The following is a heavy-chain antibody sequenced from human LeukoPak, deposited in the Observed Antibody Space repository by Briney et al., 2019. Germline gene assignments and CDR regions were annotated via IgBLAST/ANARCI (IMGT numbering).Heavy chain of an antibody. V-gene: IGHV1-69*04. D-gene: IGHD4-17*01. J-gene: IGHJ4*02. CDR3: ARDGLRGPTPQDY. Sequence: SVKVSCKASGGTFSSYAISWVRQAPGQGLEWMGRIIPILGIANYAQKFQGRVTITADKSTSTAYMELSSLRSEDTAVYYCARDGLRGPTPQDYWGQGTLVTVSS. CDR2: IIPILGIA. CDR1: GGTFSSYA.